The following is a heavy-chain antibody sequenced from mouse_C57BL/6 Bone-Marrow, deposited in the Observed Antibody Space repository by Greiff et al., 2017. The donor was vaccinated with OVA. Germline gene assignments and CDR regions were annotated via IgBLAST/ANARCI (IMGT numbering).Heavy chain of an antibody. J-gene: IGHJ2*01. CDR3: ARSITTVVEGYFDY. V-gene: IGHV1-82*01. CDR2: IYPGDGDT. Sequence: VQLQQSGPELVKPGASVKISCKASGYAFSSSWMNWVKQRPGKGLEWIGRIYPGDGDTNYNGKFKGKATLTAEKSSSTAYMQLSSLTSEDSAVYFCARSITTVVEGYFDYWGQGTTLTVSS. CDR1: GYAFSSSW. D-gene: IGHD1-1*01.